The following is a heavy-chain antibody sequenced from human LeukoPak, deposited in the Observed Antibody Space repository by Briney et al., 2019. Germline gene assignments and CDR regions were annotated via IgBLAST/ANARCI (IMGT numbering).Heavy chain of an antibody. CDR1: GFTFSTYN. CDR3: ARDMEWDYDFWVDY. J-gene: IGHJ4*02. CDR2: ISTTSATI. D-gene: IGHD3-3*01. V-gene: IGHV3-48*02. Sequence: GGSLRLSCAASGFTFSTYNMNWVRQAPGKGLEWISFISTTSATIYYADSVKGRFTVSRDNAKNSLYLQMDSLRDEDTAVYYCARDMEWDYDFWVDYWGQGTLVTVSS.